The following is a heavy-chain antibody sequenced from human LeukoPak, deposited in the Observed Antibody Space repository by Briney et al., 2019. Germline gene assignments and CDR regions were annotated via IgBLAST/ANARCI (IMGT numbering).Heavy chain of an antibody. CDR2: INHSGST. Sequence: SETLSLTCAVYGGSFSGYYWSWIRQPPGKGLEWIGEINHSGSTNYNPSLKSRVTISVDTSKNQFSLKLSSVTAADTAVYYCARVPVGFGEPYNWFDPWGQGTLVTVSS. D-gene: IGHD3-10*01. V-gene: IGHV4-34*01. CDR3: ARVPVGFGEPYNWFDP. CDR1: GGSFSGYY. J-gene: IGHJ5*02.